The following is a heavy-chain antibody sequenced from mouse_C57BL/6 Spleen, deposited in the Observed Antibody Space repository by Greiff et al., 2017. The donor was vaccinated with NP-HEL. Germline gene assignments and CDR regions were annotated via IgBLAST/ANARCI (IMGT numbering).Heavy chain of an antibody. D-gene: IGHD2-1*01. CDR2: ISDGGSYT. V-gene: IGHV5-4*01. CDR3: AREDGNYDAMDY. J-gene: IGHJ4*01. CDR1: GFTFSSYA. Sequence: EVQLQESGGGLVKPGGSLKLSCAASGFTFSSYAMSWVRQTPEKRLEWVATISDGGSYTYYPDNVKGRFTISRDNAKNNLYLQMSHLKSEDTAMYYCAREDGNYDAMDYWGQGTSVTVSS.